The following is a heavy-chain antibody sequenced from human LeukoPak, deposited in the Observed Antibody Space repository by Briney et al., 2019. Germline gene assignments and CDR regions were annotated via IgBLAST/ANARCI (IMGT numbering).Heavy chain of an antibody. CDR2: IKQDGSEK. CDR1: AFSLNAYN. Sequence: PGGSLRLSCAASAFSLNAYNMNWVRQAPGKGLEWVANIKQDGSEKYYVDSVKGRFTISRDNAKNSLYLQMNSLRVEDTAVYYCVKGSIAAAGTGDYWGQGTLVTVSS. D-gene: IGHD6-13*01. V-gene: IGHV3-7*01. J-gene: IGHJ4*02. CDR3: VKGSIAAAGTGDY.